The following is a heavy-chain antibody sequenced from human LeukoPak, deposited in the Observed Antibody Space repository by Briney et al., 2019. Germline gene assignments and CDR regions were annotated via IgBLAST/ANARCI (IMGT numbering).Heavy chain of an antibody. CDR3: AREAHRIAAAGMFDY. Sequence: PETLSLTCTVSGGSVSSGSYYWSWIRQPPGKGLEWIGYIYYSGSTNYNPSLKSRVTISVDTSKNQFSLKLSSVTAADTAVYYCAREAHRIAAAGMFDYWGQGTLVTVSS. CDR1: GGSVSSGSYY. J-gene: IGHJ4*02. D-gene: IGHD6-13*01. CDR2: IYYSGST. V-gene: IGHV4-61*01.